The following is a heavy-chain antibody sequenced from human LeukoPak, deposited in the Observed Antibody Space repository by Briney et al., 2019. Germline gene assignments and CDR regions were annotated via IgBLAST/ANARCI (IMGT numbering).Heavy chain of an antibody. CDR1: GVSMSAYQ. D-gene: IGHD2-21*01. CDR2: INTRGET. Sequence: PSETLSLTCAVSGVSMSAYQWSWVRQSPEKGLEWIGCINTRGETSYNPSLKSRVTTSVDTSKSQFSLRLTSVTAADTAVYYCATSNDAKIAPFDHWGQGAPVTVSS. J-gene: IGHJ4*02. V-gene: IGHV4-4*09. CDR3: ATSNDAKIAPFDH.